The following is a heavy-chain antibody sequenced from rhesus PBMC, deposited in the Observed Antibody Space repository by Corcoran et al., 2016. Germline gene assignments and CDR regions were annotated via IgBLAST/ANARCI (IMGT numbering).Heavy chain of an antibody. Sequence: QLQLQESGPGLVKPSETLSLTCAVSCGSLTRNSWSWICQPPGTGLEWIGRISCSGGSTDYNPAHKSRVTSSTDTSKNQCSRKLSSVTAADTAVYYCARDYNFWSGYFNFDYWGQGVLVTVSS. D-gene: IGHD3-3*01. J-gene: IGHJ4*01. CDR3: ARDYNFWSGYFNFDY. CDR2: ISCSGGST. V-gene: IGHV4-173*01. CDR1: CGSLTRNS.